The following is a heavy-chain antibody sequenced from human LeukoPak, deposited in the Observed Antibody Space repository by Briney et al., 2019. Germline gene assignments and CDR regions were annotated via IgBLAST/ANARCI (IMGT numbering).Heavy chain of an antibody. J-gene: IGHJ4*02. Sequence: SETLSLTCTVSGGSISSSSYYWGWIRQPPGKGLEWIGSMYYSGSTYYNPSLKSRVTISVETSKNQFSLKLSSVTAADTAVYYCARVGGGYSYGWFDYWGQGTLVTVSS. CDR3: ARVGGGYSYGWFDY. D-gene: IGHD5-18*01. CDR1: GGSISSSSYY. V-gene: IGHV4-39*07. CDR2: MYYSGST.